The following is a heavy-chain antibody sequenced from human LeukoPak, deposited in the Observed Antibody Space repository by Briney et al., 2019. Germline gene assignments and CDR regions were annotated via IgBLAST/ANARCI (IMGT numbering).Heavy chain of an antibody. CDR1: GGSISSGGYY. Sequence: PSETLFLTCTVSGGSISSGGYYWSWIRQHPGKGLEWIGYIYYSGSTYYNPSLKSRATISVDTSKNQFSLKLSSVTAADTAVYYCARESVGLELRFWGQGTLVTVSS. J-gene: IGHJ4*02. CDR2: IYYSGST. V-gene: IGHV4-31*03. CDR3: ARESVGLELRF. D-gene: IGHD1-7*01.